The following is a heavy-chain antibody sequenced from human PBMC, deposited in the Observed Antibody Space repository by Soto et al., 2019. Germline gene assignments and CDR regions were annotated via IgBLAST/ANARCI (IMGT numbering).Heavy chain of an antibody. J-gene: IGHJ4*02. CDR2: IYYSGST. CDR1: GGFVSSGSYY. CDR3: ARARGSYGDFDY. V-gene: IGHV4-61*01. D-gene: IGHD4-17*01. Sequence: SETLSLTCTVSGGFVSSGSYYWSWIRQAPGKGLEWIGYIYYSGSTNYNPSLKSRVTISVDTSKNQFSLKLSSVTAADTAVYYCARARGSYGDFDYWGQGTLVTVSS.